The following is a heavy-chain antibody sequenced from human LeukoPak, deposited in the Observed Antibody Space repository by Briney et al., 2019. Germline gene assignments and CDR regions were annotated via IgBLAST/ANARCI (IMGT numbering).Heavy chain of an antibody. CDR2: IYYSGST. J-gene: IGHJ3*02. Sequence: PSETLSLTCTVSGGSISSYYWSWIRQPPGKGLEWLGYIYYSGSTNYNPSLTSRVTISVDTSKNQFSLKLTSVTAADTAVYYCVRTALSRQEGAFDIWGLGTMVTVSS. V-gene: IGHV4-59*01. CDR1: GGSISSYY. CDR3: VRTALSRQEGAFDI.